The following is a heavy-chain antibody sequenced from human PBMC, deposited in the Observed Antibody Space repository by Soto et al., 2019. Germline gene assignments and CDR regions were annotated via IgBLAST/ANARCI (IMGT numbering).Heavy chain of an antibody. CDR1: GFTFSSYE. CDR2: ISSSGSTI. J-gene: IGHJ4*02. V-gene: IGHV3-48*03. Sequence: GGSLRLSCAASGFTFSSYEMNWVRQAPGKGLEWVSYISSSGSTIYYADSVKGRFTISRDNAKNSLYLQMNSLRAEDTAVYYCAREGLQQENDYWGQGTLVTVSS. CDR3: AREGLQQENDY. D-gene: IGHD4-4*01.